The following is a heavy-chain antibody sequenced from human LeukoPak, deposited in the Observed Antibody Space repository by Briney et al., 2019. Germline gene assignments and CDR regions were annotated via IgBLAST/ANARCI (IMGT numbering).Heavy chain of an antibody. CDR3: VRVGYNGYVLVF. Sequence: ASVKVSCKASGYTLTGYYMHWVRQAPGQGLEWMGWINPNSGATNFAQKFQGRVTMTRDTSISTGYMELSRLRSDDTAVYFCVRVGYNGYVLVFWGQGTLVTVSS. D-gene: IGHD5-12*01. CDR1: GYTLTGYY. V-gene: IGHV1-2*02. J-gene: IGHJ4*02. CDR2: INPNSGAT.